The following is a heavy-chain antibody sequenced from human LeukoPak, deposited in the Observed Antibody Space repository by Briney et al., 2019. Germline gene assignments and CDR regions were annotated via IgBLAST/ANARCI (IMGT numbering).Heavy chain of an antibody. V-gene: IGHV3-15*04. J-gene: IGHJ4*02. CDR2: IASKTDGGTT. CDR3: TTGIRGD. CDR1: GLTVTSAW. Sequence: GGSLRLSCAASGLTVTSAWMNWVRQAPGKGLEWVGRIASKTDGGTTDYAAPVKGRFTISRDDSKNTLFLQMNSLKTEDTAVYYCTTGIRGDCGQGALVTVSS.